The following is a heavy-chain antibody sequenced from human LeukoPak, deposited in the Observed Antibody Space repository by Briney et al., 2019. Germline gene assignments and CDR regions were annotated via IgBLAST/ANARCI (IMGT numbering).Heavy chain of an antibody. CDR1: GYTFTGYY. V-gene: IGHV1-8*02. D-gene: IGHD2-2*02. J-gene: IGHJ3*02. CDR2: MNRGNGDT. CDR3: ARDNTQDGFDI. Sequence: ASVKVSCKASGYTFTGYYMHWVRQAPGQGLEWMGWMNRGNGDTGYAQKFQGRVTMTRDTSISTVYMELSSLRSEDTAVYYCARDNTQDGFDIWGQGTVVTVSS.